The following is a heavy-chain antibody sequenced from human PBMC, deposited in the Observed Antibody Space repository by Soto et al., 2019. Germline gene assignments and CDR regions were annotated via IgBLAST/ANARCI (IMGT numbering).Heavy chain of an antibody. CDR2: ITPYNGNA. J-gene: IGHJ4*02. CDR1: GYTFTTFG. V-gene: IGHV1-18*04. D-gene: IGHD1-26*01. CDR3: ARARMFSGAHHDY. Sequence: QVHLVQSGAVVENPGASVKVSCKASGYTFTTFGSTWVQRPPDKAFEWMGWITPYNGNANYPQKHQDRLTITTDTSTNTAYLELRSLRSDDTAVYFCARARMFSGAHHDYWGQGTRVTVSS.